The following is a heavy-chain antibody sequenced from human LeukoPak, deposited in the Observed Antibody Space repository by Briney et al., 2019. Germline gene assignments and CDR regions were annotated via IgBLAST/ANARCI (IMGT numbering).Heavy chain of an antibody. V-gene: IGHV3-66*01. Sequence: PGGSLRLSCAASGFTVSSNYMSWVRQAPGKELEWVSVIYSGGSTYYADSVKGRFTISRDNSKNTLYLQMNSLRAEDTAVYYCAQDFYGSGSYDYWGQGTLVTVSS. CDR1: GFTVSSNY. D-gene: IGHD3-10*01. J-gene: IGHJ4*02. CDR2: IYSGGST. CDR3: AQDFYGSGSYDY.